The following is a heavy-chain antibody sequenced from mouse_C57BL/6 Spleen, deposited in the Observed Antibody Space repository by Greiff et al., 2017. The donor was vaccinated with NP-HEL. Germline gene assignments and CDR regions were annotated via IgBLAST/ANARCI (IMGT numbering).Heavy chain of an antibody. J-gene: IGHJ1*03. D-gene: IGHD1-1*01. CDR3: AIFPHYYDGSRNFDV. Sequence: QVQLQQPGAELVRPGTSVKLSCKASGYTFTSYWMHWVKQRPGQGLEWIGVIDPSDSYTNYNQKFKGKATLTVDTSSSTAYMQLSSLTSEDSAVYYCAIFPHYYDGSRNFDVWGTGTTVTVSS. CDR2: IDPSDSYT. CDR1: GYTFTSYW. V-gene: IGHV1-59*01.